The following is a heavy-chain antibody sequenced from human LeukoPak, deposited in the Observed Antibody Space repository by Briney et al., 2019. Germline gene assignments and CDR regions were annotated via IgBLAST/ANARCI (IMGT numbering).Heavy chain of an antibody. V-gene: IGHV3-33*06. J-gene: IGHJ3*01. D-gene: IGHD2-15*01. Sequence: GGSLTLYCAGSGIIFSDIGMHWLRQAPGQGLEWMAIIWYDASNKYYAVSVKGRFTISRDNSQNTMYLKMNCLRAEVTAVYYCAKATCSGASCFSDTRDAFDLWGQGIMVTVSS. CDR1: GIIFSDIG. CDR3: AKATCSGASCFSDTRDAFDL. CDR2: IWYDASNK.